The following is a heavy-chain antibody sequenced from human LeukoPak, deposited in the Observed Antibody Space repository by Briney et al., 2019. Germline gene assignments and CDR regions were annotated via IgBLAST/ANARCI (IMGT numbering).Heavy chain of an antibody. V-gene: IGHV3-23*01. J-gene: IGHJ4*02. CDR1: GFTFSNYD. Sequence: GGSLRLSCAASGFTFSNYDMTWVRQAPGKGLEWVSVINYSGVSTNYADSVKGRFTISRDNSKNTVYLQMNSLRVEDTAVYYCAKDQNWEGGYWGQGTLVTVSS. D-gene: IGHD7-27*01. CDR3: AKDQNWEGGY. CDR2: INYSGVST.